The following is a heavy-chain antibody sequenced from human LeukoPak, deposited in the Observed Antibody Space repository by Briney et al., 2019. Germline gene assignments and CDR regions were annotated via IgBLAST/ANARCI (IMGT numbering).Heavy chain of an antibody. CDR3: AKVSRAAAVYYYYYMDV. CDR1: GFTFSSYA. V-gene: IGHV3-23*01. J-gene: IGHJ6*03. Sequence: GGSLRLSCAASGFTFSSYAMSWVRQAPGKGLEWVSAISGSGGSTYYADSVKGRFTISRDNSKNTLYLQMNSLRAEDTAVYYRAKVSRAAAVYYYYYMDVWGKGTTVTVSS. CDR2: ISGSGGST. D-gene: IGHD6-13*01.